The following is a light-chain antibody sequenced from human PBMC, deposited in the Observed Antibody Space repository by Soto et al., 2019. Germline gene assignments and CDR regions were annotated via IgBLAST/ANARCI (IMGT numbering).Light chain of an antibody. V-gene: IGKV3-15*01. CDR3: QQYTNWPWR. J-gene: IGKJ1*01. CDR2: SAS. CDR1: QSVSSD. Sequence: EQVMAQSPATLSVSPGERATLSCRASQSVSSDLAWYQQKPAQAPRLLIYSASTRATGIPARFSGSGSGTEFTLIISSLQSEDFAVYYWQQYTNWPWRVGQGTKV.